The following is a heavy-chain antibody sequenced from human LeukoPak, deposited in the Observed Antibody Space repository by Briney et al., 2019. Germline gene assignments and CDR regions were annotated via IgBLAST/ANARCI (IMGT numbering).Heavy chain of an antibody. Sequence: TPSETLSLTCAVYGGSLSGYYWSWIRQSPGKGLEWIGEINLSGSTKYNPSLKSRVTMSVDTSKNQFSLKLSSVTAADTAVYYCARVRSGYSSSWYPITWGQGTLVTVSS. J-gene: IGHJ5*02. D-gene: IGHD6-13*01. CDR2: INLSGST. CDR3: ARVRSGYSSSWYPIT. V-gene: IGHV4-34*01. CDR1: GGSLSGYY.